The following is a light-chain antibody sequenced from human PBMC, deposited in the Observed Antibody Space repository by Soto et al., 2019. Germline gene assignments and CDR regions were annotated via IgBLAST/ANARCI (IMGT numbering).Light chain of an antibody. Sequence: DIQMNQSPSSLSASVGDRVTITCRASQVIRNYLAWYQQKPGKVPKLLIYAASTLQSGVPSRFRGSASGTDFTLTNISAQPEYVATYYCKKYNSALLSFGQGTKVEIK. J-gene: IGKJ1*01. V-gene: IGKV1-27*01. CDR3: KKYNSALLS. CDR1: QVIRNY. CDR2: AAS.